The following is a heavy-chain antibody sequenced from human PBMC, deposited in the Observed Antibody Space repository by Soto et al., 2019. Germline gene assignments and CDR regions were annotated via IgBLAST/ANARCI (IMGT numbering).Heavy chain of an antibody. J-gene: IGHJ2*01. CDR2: INAGNGNT. CDR1: GYTFTSYA. Sequence: ASVKVSCKASGYTFTSYAMHWVRQAPGQRLEWMGWINAGNGNTKYSQKFQGRVTITRDTSASTAYMELSSLRSEDTAAYYCARGIAALHFDLWGRGTLVTVSS. CDR3: ARGIAALHFDL. D-gene: IGHD6-6*01. V-gene: IGHV1-3*01.